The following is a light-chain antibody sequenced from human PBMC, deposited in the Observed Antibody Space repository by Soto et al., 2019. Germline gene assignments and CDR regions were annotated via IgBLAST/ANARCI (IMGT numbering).Light chain of an antibody. Sequence: EVVMTQSPATLSVSPGERATLSCRASQSVSSNLAWYQQKPGQAPRLLIYGASTRATGIPARFSGSGSGTEFTLTISSLQSEDFAVYYWQQYNNWPRTFGQGTKLESK. V-gene: IGKV3-15*01. CDR1: QSVSSN. CDR3: QQYNNWPRT. J-gene: IGKJ2*02. CDR2: GAS.